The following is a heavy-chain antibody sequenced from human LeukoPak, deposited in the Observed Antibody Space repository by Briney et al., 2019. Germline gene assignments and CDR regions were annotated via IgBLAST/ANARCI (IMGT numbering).Heavy chain of an antibody. CDR1: GFTFSSYW. CDR2: INSDGSST. Sequence: GGSLRLSCAASGFTFSSYWMHWVRQAPGKGLVWVSRINSDGSSTSYADSVKGRFTISRDNAKNTLYLQMNSLRAEDTAVYYCAKDPPGYSSGWYDAFDIWGQGTMVTVSS. CDR3: AKDPPGYSSGWYDAFDI. J-gene: IGHJ3*02. D-gene: IGHD6-19*01. V-gene: IGHV3-74*01.